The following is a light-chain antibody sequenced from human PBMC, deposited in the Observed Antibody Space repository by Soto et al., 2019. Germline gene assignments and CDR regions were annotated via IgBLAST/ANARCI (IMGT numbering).Light chain of an antibody. Sequence: QSALTQPASVSGSPGQSITISCTGTSSDVGGYNYVSWYQQHPGKAPKLMIYEVSNRPSGVSNHFSGSKSGNTASLTISGLQAEDEADYYCSSYTSSSTPVFGTGTKVTVL. V-gene: IGLV2-14*01. CDR3: SSYTSSSTPV. J-gene: IGLJ1*01. CDR2: EVS. CDR1: SSDVGGYNY.